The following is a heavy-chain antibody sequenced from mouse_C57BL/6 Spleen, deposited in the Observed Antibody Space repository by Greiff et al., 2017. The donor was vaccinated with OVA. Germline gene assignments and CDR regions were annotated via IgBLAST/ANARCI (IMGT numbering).Heavy chain of an antibody. V-gene: IGHV1-18*01. J-gene: IGHJ1*03. CDR2: INHNNGGT. CDR3: ARCDTTVEGDWYFDV. CDR1: GYTFTDYN. Sequence: VQLQQSGPELVKPGASVKIPCKASGYTFTDYNMDWVKQSHGKSLEWIGDINHNNGGTIYNQKFKGKATLNVDKSSSTAYIELRSLTSEDTADYYCARCDTTVEGDWYFDVWGTGTTVTVSS. D-gene: IGHD1-1*01.